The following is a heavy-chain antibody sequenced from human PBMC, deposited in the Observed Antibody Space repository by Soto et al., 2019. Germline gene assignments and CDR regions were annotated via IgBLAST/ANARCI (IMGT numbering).Heavy chain of an antibody. CDR3: ARAVVVPAAFDY. J-gene: IGHJ4*02. CDR1: GFTFSSYG. CDR2: ISYDGSNK. Sequence: GGSLRLSCAASGFTFSSYGMHWVRQAPGKGLEWVAVISYDGSNKYYADSVKGRFTISRDNSKNTLYLQMNSLRAEDTAVYYCARAVVVPAAFDYWGQGTMVTVYS. V-gene: IGHV3-30*03. D-gene: IGHD2-2*01.